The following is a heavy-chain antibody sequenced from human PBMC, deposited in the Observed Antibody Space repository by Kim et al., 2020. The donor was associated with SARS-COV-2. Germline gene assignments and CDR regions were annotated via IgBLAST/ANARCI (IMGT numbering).Heavy chain of an antibody. CDR3: ARKPSGMDV. V-gene: IGHV1-8*01. J-gene: IGHJ6*02. Sequence: ASVKVSCKASEYSFITHDINWVRQATGQGLEWMGWMNPKSGQTGYAEKFQGRVTMTRNIAIRTAYLELSSLRSDDTAVYFCARKPSGMDVWGQGTTVIVS. CDR2: MNPKSGQT. CDR1: EYSFITHD.